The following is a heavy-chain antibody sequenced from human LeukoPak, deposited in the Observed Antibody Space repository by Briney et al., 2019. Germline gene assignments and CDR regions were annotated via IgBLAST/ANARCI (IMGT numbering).Heavy chain of an antibody. D-gene: IGHD2-15*01. Sequence: GRSLRLSCAASGFSFSNYVMYWVRQAPRKGLEWVAVISYDGNNKYYADPVKGRFTISRDNSKNTLYLQMSSLRGEDTAVYYCAKGLQVAEPPDYWGQGILVTVSS. CDR2: ISYDGNNK. J-gene: IGHJ4*02. V-gene: IGHV3-30*18. CDR1: GFSFSNYV. CDR3: AKGLQVAEPPDY.